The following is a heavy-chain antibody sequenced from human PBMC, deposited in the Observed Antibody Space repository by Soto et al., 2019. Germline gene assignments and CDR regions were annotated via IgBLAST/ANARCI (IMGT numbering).Heavy chain of an antibody. Sequence: SETLSLTCTVSGGSISSSSYYWGWLRQPPGKGLEWIGSIYYSGSTYYNPSLKSRVTISVNTSKNQFSLKLSSVTAADTAVYYCARRVFRGYDFDYWGQGTLVTVSS. D-gene: IGHD5-12*01. CDR2: IYYSGST. J-gene: IGHJ4*02. CDR1: GGSISSSSYY. V-gene: IGHV4-39*01. CDR3: ARRVFRGYDFDY.